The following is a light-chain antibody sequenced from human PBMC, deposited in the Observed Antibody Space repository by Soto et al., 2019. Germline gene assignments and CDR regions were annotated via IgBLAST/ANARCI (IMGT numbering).Light chain of an antibody. CDR2: GAS. J-gene: IGKJ3*01. Sequence: EIVMTQSPATLSVSPGERATLSCRASQSVSRNLAWYQQKPGQAPRLLIYGASTRATGIPDRFSGSGSGTEFTLTISSLQSEDVAVYYCQQYKSWPRVTFGPGTKVDIK. CDR3: QQYKSWPRVT. V-gene: IGKV3-15*01. CDR1: QSVSRN.